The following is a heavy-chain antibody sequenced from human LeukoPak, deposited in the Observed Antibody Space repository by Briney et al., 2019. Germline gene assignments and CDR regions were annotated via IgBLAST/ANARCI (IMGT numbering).Heavy chain of an antibody. D-gene: IGHD6-19*01. CDR1: GFTFSSYA. CDR3: AKDPSIAVAGIFDY. J-gene: IGHJ4*02. V-gene: IGHV3-23*01. CDR2: ISGSGGST. Sequence: TGGSLRLSCAGSGFTFSSYAMSWVRQAPGKGLEWVSAISGSGGSTYYADSVKGRFTISRDNSKNTLYLQMNSLRAEDTAVYYCAKDPSIAVAGIFDYWGQGTLVTVSS.